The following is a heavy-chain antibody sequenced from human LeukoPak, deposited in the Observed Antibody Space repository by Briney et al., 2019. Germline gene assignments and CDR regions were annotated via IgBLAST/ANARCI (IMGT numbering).Heavy chain of an antibody. CDR2: IRYDGSNK. D-gene: IGHD2-8*01. CDR1: GFTFSSYG. J-gene: IGHJ4*02. Sequence: GGSLRLSCAASGFTFSSYGMHWVRQAPGKGLEWVAFIRYDGSNKYYADSVKGRFTISRDNSKNTLYLQMNSLRAEDTAVYYCAKDRLGVSSLPDYWGQGTLVTVSS. V-gene: IGHV3-30*02. CDR3: AKDRLGVSSLPDY.